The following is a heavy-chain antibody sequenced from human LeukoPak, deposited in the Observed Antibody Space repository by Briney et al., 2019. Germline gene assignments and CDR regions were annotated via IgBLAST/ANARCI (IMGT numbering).Heavy chain of an antibody. CDR1: GFTFSHAW. Sequence: KSGGSLRLSCAASGFTFSHAWMSWVRQAPGKGLEWVGRIKSKTDGGTTDYAAPVKGRFTISRDDSKNTLYLQMNSLKTEDTAVYSCTTVWGYYYGSGSPVDYWGQGTLVTVSS. CDR2: IKSKTDGGTT. J-gene: IGHJ4*02. CDR3: TTVWGYYYGSGSPVDY. D-gene: IGHD3-10*01. V-gene: IGHV3-15*01.